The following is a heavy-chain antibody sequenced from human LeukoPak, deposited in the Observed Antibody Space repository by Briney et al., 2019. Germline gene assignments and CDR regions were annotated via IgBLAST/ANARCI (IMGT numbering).Heavy chain of an antibody. CDR2: ISYDGNNK. V-gene: IGHV3-30*03. D-gene: IGHD5-24*01. J-gene: IGHJ4*02. Sequence: GGSLRLSCAASGFTFSSYGMHWVRQAPGKGLEWVAVISYDGNNKYYADSVKGRFTISRDNSKNTLYLQMNSLRAEDTAVYYCATKFRRDVYNPWEGGLDYWGQGTLVTVSS. CDR1: GFTFSSYG. CDR3: ATKFRRDVYNPWEGGLDY.